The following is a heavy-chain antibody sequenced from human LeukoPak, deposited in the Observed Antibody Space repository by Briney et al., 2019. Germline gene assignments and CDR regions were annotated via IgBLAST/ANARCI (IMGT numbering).Heavy chain of an antibody. CDR3: AGVWFGELFWAY. CDR1: GGSISSYY. Sequence: SETLSLTCTVSGGSISSYYWSWIRQPPGKGLEWIGYIYYSGSTNYNPSLKSRVTISVDTSKNQFSLKLSSVTAADTAVYYCAGVWFGELFWAYWGQGTLVTVSS. J-gene: IGHJ4*02. CDR2: IYYSGST. V-gene: IGHV4-59*01. D-gene: IGHD3-10*01.